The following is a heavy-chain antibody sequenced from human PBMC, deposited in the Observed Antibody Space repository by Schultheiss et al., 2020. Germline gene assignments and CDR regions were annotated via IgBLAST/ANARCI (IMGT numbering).Heavy chain of an antibody. V-gene: IGHV4-39*01. CDR3: ARHDYGGNSGYDY. J-gene: IGHJ4*02. D-gene: IGHD4-23*01. CDR1: GGSISSSNW. CDR2: IYYSGST. Sequence: SETLSLTCAVSGGSISSSNWWSWVRQPPGKGLEWIGSIYYSGSTYYNPSLKSRVTISVDTSKNQFSLKLSSVTAADTAVYYCARHDYGGNSGYDYWGQGTLVTVSS.